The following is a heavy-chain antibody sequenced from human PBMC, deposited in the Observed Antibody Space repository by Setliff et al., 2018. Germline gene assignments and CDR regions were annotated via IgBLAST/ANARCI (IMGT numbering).Heavy chain of an antibody. D-gene: IGHD3-10*01. Sequence: GESLKISCAASGFTFSSYGMHWVRQAPGKGLEWVAFIRYDGSNKYYADSVKGRFTISRDNSKNTLYLQMNSLRAEDTAVYYCAEEDSYYYGSGSYYNDRYYYYGMDVWGQGTTVTISS. J-gene: IGHJ6*02. V-gene: IGHV3-30*02. CDR3: AEEDSYYYGSGSYYNDRYYYYGMDV. CDR1: GFTFSSYG. CDR2: IRYDGSNK.